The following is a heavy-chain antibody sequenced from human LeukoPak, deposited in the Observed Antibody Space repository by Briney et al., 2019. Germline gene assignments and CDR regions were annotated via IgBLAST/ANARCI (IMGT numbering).Heavy chain of an antibody. CDR1: GFTFSNYW. J-gene: IGHJ4*02. CDR2: ISSSSSTI. D-gene: IGHD1-26*01. Sequence: PGGSLRLSCAASGFTFSNYWMTWVRQAPGKGLEWVSYISSSSSTIYYADSVKGRFTISRDNAKNSLYLQMNSLRAEDTAVYYCARDRYIVGATFDYWGQGTLVTVSS. V-gene: IGHV3-48*01. CDR3: ARDRYIVGATFDY.